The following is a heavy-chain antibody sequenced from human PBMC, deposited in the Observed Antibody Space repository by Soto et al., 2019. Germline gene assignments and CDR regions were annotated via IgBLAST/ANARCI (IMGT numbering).Heavy chain of an antibody. D-gene: IGHD6-19*01. CDR3: GAGQFFSDY. CDR2: ISFDGSNT. V-gene: IGHV3-30-3*01. J-gene: IGHJ4*02. CDR1: GFTFRTSW. Sequence: AGGSLRLSCAASGFTFRTSWMHWVRQAPGKGLEWVALISFDGSNTYYADSVKSRFTISRDNSQNTLYLQMHSLRAEDTSLYYCGAGQFFSDYWGQGALVTVSS.